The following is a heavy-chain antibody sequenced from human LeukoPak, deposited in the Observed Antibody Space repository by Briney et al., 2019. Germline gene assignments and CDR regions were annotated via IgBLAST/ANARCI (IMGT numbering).Heavy chain of an antibody. Sequence: PGGSLRLSCAASGFTFSSYWMNWVRQAPGKGLVWVSRIASDGSSTTYADSVKGRFSISRDNSKNTLYLQMNSLRPEDTAVYYCARSPIAARHSLDYWGQGTLVTVSS. V-gene: IGHV3-74*01. CDR1: GFTFSSYW. J-gene: IGHJ4*02. CDR3: ARSPIAARHSLDY. D-gene: IGHD6-6*01. CDR2: IASDGSST.